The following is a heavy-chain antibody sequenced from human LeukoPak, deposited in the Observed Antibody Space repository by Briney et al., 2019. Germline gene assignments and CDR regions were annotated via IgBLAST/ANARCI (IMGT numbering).Heavy chain of an antibody. CDR1: GFTFSSYW. Sequence: PGGSLRLSCAASGFTFSSYWMSWVRQAPGKGLEWVANIKQDGSEKYYVDSVKGRFTFSRDNAKNSLYLQLNSLRADDTAVYFCATGWPLHFDSWGQGTLVTVSS. J-gene: IGHJ4*02. CDR3: ATGWPLHFDS. CDR2: IKQDGSEK. V-gene: IGHV3-7*01. D-gene: IGHD2-15*01.